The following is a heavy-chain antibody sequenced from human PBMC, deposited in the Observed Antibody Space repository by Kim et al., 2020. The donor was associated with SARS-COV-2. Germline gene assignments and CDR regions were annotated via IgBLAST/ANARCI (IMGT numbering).Heavy chain of an antibody. J-gene: IGHJ4*02. CDR1: GFTVSSNY. Sequence: GGSLRLSCAASGFTVSSNYMSWVRQAPGKGLEWVSVIYSGGSTYYADSVKGRFTISRDNSKNTLYLQMNSLGAEDTAVYYCARAYGVYYFDYWGQGTLVTVSS. CDR3: ARAYGVYYFDY. D-gene: IGHD4-17*01. V-gene: IGHV3-53*01. CDR2: IYSGGST.